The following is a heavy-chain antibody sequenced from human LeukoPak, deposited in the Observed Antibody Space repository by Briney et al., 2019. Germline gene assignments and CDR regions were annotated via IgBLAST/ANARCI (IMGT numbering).Heavy chain of an antibody. D-gene: IGHD3-3*01. V-gene: IGHV4-31*03. CDR3: ARAILTPSGFVWHFDL. Sequence: SETLSLTCTASGGSISTGVYYWSWIRQHPGKGLEWIGYNTYYNPSLKSRVTISVDTSKSQSSLKLTSVTAADTAVYYCARAILTPSGFVWHFDLWGRGTLVTVSS. J-gene: IGHJ2*01. CDR1: GGSISTGVYY. CDR2: NT.